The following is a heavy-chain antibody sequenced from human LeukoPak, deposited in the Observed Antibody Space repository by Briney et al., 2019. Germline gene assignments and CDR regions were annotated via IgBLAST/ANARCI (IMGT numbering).Heavy chain of an antibody. CDR2: ISAYNGHT. J-gene: IGHJ4*02. V-gene: IGHV1-18*01. D-gene: IGHD3-9*01. CDR3: ARDLIGLTPLRYSREGSTPFDY. Sequence: ASVKVSCKVSGYIFTIYGISWVRQAPGQGLEGMGWISAYNGHTNYAQKLQGRVAMNTDTSTSPAYMELRSLRSDDTAVYYCARDLIGLTPLRYSREGSTPFDYWGQGTLVTVSS. CDR1: GYIFTIYG.